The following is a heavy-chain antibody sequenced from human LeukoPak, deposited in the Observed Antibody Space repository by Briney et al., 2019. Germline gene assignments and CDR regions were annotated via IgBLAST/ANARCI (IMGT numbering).Heavy chain of an antibody. J-gene: IGHJ4*02. V-gene: IGHV4-4*09. D-gene: IGHD3-10*01. Sequence: SETLSLTCTVSNGSISSYHWSWVRQPPGKGLEWIGYILTSGTTNYNPSLKSRLTISVDTSKNQFSLKLSSVTAADTAVYYCARPLWFGELGSFGYWGQGTLVTVSS. CDR1: NGSISSYH. CDR2: ILTSGTT. CDR3: ARPLWFGELGSFGY.